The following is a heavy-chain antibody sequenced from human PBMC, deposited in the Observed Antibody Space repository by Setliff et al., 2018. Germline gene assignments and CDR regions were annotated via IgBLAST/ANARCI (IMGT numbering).Heavy chain of an antibody. J-gene: IGHJ4*02. CDR3: ARGGTFRYFDF. Sequence: SETLSLTCTVSDGSLSTYYWSWIRQPPGKGLEFIGYVYYSGTANYSPSLRGRLTISVDTSKNQFSLKLRSVTAADTAVYYCARGGTFRYFDFWGQGAPVTVSS. D-gene: IGHD5-12*01. CDR2: VYYSGTA. V-gene: IGHV4-59*01. CDR1: DGSLSTYY.